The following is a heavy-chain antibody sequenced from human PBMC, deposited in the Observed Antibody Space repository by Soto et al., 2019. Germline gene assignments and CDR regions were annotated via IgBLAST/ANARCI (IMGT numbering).Heavy chain of an antibody. CDR3: ARVGYDSSGYYFTMGY. CDR1: GYTFTSYA. D-gene: IGHD3-22*01. J-gene: IGHJ4*02. V-gene: IGHV1-3*01. Sequence: ASVKVSCKASGYTFTSYAMHWVRQAPGQRLEWMGWINAGNGNTKYSQKFQGRVTITRDTSASTAYMELSSLRSEDTAVYYCARVGYDSSGYYFTMGYWGQGTLVTVSS. CDR2: INAGNGNT.